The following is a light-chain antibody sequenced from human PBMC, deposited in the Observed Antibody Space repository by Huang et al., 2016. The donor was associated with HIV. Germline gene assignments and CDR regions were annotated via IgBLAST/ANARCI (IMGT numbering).Light chain of an antibody. CDR3: LQTFIYPWT. J-gene: IGKJ1*01. V-gene: IGKV1-6*01. Sequence: AIQMTQSPSSLSASVGDRVTITCRASQGIRNDLAWYQQKPGKATKRLIYAASSLQGGVPSRFSGRGSGTDFTLTISSLQPEDFATYYCLQTFIYPWTFGQGTKVEIK. CDR1: QGIRND. CDR2: AAS.